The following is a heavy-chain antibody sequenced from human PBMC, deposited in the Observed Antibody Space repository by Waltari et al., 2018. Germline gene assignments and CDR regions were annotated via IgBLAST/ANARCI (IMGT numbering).Heavy chain of an antibody. CDR3: ARGPHRNRLQLNNNYSGMDV. J-gene: IGHJ6*02. Sequence: QVQLQQWGAGLLKPSETLSLPCAVYGGSFSGYYRGWIRHPPGKGVGWVGEIKHGGSTSYTPSLQSRVTTSVETTKKPLSLEVRSGTGADTAVDYCARGPHRNRLQLNNNYSGMDVWGQGTTVTVSS. V-gene: IGHV4-34*02. CDR2: IKHGGST. CDR1: GGSFSGYY. D-gene: IGHD5-12*01.